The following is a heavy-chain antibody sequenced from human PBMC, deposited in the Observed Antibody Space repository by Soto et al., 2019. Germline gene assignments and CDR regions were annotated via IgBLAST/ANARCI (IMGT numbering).Heavy chain of an antibody. D-gene: IGHD5-12*01. CDR3: AREEGGYDYFNYSYDMDV. J-gene: IGHJ6*03. Sequence: QVQLVESGGGVVQPGRSLRLSCAASGFTFSSYGMHWVRQAPGKGLECVAVIWYDGSNKYYADSVKGRFTISRDNSKNPVYMKMNSLRAEDTAVYYCAREEGGYDYFNYSYDMDVWGKGTTVTVSS. V-gene: IGHV3-33*01. CDR1: GFTFSSYG. CDR2: IWYDGSNK.